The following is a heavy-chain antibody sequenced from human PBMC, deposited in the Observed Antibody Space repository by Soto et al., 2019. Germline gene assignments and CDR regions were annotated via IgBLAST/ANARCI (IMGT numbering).Heavy chain of an antibody. V-gene: IGHV5-10-1*01. CDR2: IDPSDSYT. D-gene: IGHD6-13*01. J-gene: IGHJ6*02. CDR3: ARAAAGTIYYYGMDV. CDR1: GYSFTSYW. Sequence: PGESLKISCKGSGYSFTSYWISWVRQMPGKGLGWMGRIDPSDSYTNYSPSFQGHVTISADKSISTAYLQWSSLKASDTAMYYCARAAAGTIYYYGMDVWGQGTTVTVSS.